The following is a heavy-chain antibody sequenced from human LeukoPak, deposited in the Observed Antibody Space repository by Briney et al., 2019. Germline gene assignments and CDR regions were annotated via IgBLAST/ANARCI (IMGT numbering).Heavy chain of an antibody. CDR2: ISHDGSNP. D-gene: IGHD3-22*01. Sequence: GGSLRLSCAASGFTFSSYGMRWVRQAPGKGLEWVAVISHDGSNPYYADSVKGRFTISRDNSKNTLYLQMGSLRAEDTAGYHCAKTHYYDSSGVPGDYWGQGTLVTVSS. J-gene: IGHJ4*02. CDR3: AKTHYYDSSGVPGDY. CDR1: GFTFSSYG. V-gene: IGHV3-30*18.